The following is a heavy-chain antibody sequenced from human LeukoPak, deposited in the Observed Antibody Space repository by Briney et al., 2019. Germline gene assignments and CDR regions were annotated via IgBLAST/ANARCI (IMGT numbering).Heavy chain of an antibody. V-gene: IGHV3-74*01. D-gene: IGHD3-22*01. J-gene: IGHJ3*02. Sequence: GGSLRLSCAASGFTFSSYWMHWVRQAPGKGLVWVSRINSDESSTSYADSVKGRFTISRDNAKNTLYLQMNSLRAGDTAVYYCARGGGGFYPPDAFDIWGQGTVVTVSS. CDR3: ARGGGGFYPPDAFDI. CDR1: GFTFSSYW. CDR2: INSDESST.